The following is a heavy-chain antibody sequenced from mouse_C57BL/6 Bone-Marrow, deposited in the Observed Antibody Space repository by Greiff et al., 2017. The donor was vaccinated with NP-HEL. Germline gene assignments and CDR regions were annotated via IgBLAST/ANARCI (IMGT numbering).Heavy chain of an antibody. V-gene: IGHV5-17*01. CDR1: GFTFSDYG. CDR3: ARPEDYGSRNAMDY. CDR2: ISSGSSTI. J-gene: IGHJ4*01. D-gene: IGHD1-1*01. Sequence: EVQGVESGGGLVKPGGSLKLSCAASGFTFSDYGMHWVRQAPEKGLEWVAYISSGSSTIYYADTVKGRFTISRDNAKNTLFLQMTSLRSEDTAMYYCARPEDYGSRNAMDYWGQGTSVTVSS.